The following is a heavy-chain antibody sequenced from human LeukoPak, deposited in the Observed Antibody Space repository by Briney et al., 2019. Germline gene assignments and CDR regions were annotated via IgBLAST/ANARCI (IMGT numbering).Heavy chain of an antibody. CDR3: ARDLDEDITMIVVVIPPNDAFDI. J-gene: IGHJ3*02. Sequence: ASVKVSCKVSGYTLTELSMHWVRQAPGKGLEWMGGFDPEDGETIYAQKFQGRVTMTEDTSTDTAYMELSSLRSEDTAVYYCARDLDEDITMIVVVIPPNDAFDIWGQGTMVTVSS. CDR2: FDPEDGET. CDR1: GYTLTELS. V-gene: IGHV1-24*01. D-gene: IGHD3-22*01.